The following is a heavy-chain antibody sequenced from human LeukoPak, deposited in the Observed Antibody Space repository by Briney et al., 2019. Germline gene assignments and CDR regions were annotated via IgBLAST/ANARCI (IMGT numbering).Heavy chain of an antibody. CDR1: GFTFSSYW. J-gene: IGHJ4*02. Sequence: PGGSLSLSCAASGFTFSSYWMSWVRQAPGKGLEWVAVISYDGRNKHYPDSVKGRFTISRDISTDTLWLQMDSLRTEDTAVYYCAKGPLRGTAAAIDYWGQGTLVTVSS. V-gene: IGHV3-30*18. D-gene: IGHD2-2*01. CDR3: AKGPLRGTAAAIDY. CDR2: ISYDGRNK.